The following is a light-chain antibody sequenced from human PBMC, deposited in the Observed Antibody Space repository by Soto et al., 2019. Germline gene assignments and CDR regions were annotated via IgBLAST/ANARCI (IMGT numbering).Light chain of an antibody. V-gene: IGLV1-40*01. CDR1: SSNIGAGYD. CDR3: QSYDSSLSGYV. CDR2: GNS. Sequence: QSVLTQPPSVSVAPGQRVTISCTGSSSNIGAGYDVHWYQQLPGPAPKLLIYGNSNRPSGVPDRFSGSKSGTSASLAITGLQAEDEADYYCQSYDSSLSGYVFGTGTKLTVL. J-gene: IGLJ1*01.